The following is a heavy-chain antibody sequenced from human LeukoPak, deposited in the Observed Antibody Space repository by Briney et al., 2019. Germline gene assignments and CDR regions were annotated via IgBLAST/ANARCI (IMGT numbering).Heavy chain of an antibody. CDR2: IWYDGSNK. Sequence: GGSLRLSCAASGFIFSTYGMHWVRQAPGKGLEWVAFIWYDGSNKYYAGSVKGRFTISRDNSKNTLYLQMNSLRAEDTAVYYCAKDRSDYGDYWGQGTLVTVSS. CDR3: AKDRSDYGDY. J-gene: IGHJ4*02. V-gene: IGHV3-30*02. CDR1: GFIFSTYG. D-gene: IGHD1-26*01.